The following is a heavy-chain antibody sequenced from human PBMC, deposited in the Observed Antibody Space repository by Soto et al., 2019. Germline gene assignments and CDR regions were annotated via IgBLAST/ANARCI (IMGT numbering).Heavy chain of an antibody. D-gene: IGHD1-26*01. CDR3: AKQGTVAIDY. J-gene: IGHJ4*02. Sequence: QVQLVESGGGVVQPGRSLRLSCAASGFTFSSYGMHWVRQAPGKGLEWVAVISYDGSNKYYADSVKGRFTISRDNSKNTRYLQMNIPSAEDTAVYSCAKQGTVAIDYWGQGTLVTVSS. V-gene: IGHV3-30*18. CDR2: ISYDGSNK. CDR1: GFTFSSYG.